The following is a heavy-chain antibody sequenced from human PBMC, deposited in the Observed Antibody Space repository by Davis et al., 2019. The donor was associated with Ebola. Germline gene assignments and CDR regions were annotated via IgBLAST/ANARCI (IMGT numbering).Heavy chain of an antibody. CDR2: INSSSSYI. D-gene: IGHD4-17*01. V-gene: IGHV3-21*01. J-gene: IGHJ6*02. CDR3: ARDSDYGYSHGMDV. Sequence: GGSLRLSCAASGFTFSSYSMNWVRQAPGKGLEWVSSINSSSSYIYYADSVKGRFTISRDDSKNTLYLRMDNLRAEDTAVYYCARDSDYGYSHGMDVWGQGTTVTVSS. CDR1: GFTFSSYS.